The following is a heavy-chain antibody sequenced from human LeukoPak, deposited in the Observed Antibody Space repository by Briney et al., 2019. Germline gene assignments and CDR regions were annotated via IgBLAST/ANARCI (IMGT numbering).Heavy chain of an antibody. CDR3: ARGDYGGDYFDY. Sequence: GGSLRLSCEVPGFTFSDHYMSWIRQAPGERLEWVSYISSGSTYTNYADSVEGRFTISRDNAKNSLYLQMNSLRAEDTAVYYCARGDYGGDYFDYWGQGTLVTVSS. J-gene: IGHJ4*02. V-gene: IGHV3-11*05. CDR2: ISSGSTYT. D-gene: IGHD4-23*01. CDR1: GFTFSDHY.